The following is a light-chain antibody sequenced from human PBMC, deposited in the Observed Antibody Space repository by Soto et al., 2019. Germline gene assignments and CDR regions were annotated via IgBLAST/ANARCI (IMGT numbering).Light chain of an antibody. CDR2: DTP. Sequence: TQSPATGSLSPGESATLSCRASQSVRDNYLAWYQQKPGQAPSLLIFDTPRRATGIPDRFTGSGSGTDFALTISRVEPQDIAVYFCQQYGSSPGTFGQGTKVDIK. V-gene: IGKV3-20*01. CDR3: QQYGSSPGT. CDR1: QSVRDNY. J-gene: IGKJ1*01.